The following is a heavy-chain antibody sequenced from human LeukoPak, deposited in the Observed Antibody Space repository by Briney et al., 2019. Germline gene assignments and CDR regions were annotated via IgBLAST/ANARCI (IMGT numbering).Heavy chain of an antibody. V-gene: IGHV1-69*13. Sequence: GASVKVSCKASGGTFSSYAISWVRQAPGQGLEWMGGIIPIFGTANYAQKFQGRVTITADESTSTAYMELSSLRSEDTAVYYCARDRALELYYYYGMDVWGQGTTVTVSS. CDR3: ARDRALELYYYYGMDV. CDR1: GGTFSSYA. D-gene: IGHD3-3*01. CDR2: IIPIFGTA. J-gene: IGHJ6*02.